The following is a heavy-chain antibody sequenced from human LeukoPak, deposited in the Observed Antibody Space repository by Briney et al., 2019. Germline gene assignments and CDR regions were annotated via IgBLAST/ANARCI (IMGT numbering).Heavy chain of an antibody. CDR1: GFTFSSYG. Sequence: GRSLRLSCAASGFTFSSYGMHWVRQAPGKGLEWVTVVSSEGSRKYYADSVKGRLSISRDNAKNSVYLQMNSLRAEDTAVYYCARGPGRVAVTATGSFDMWGQGTMVTVSS. J-gene: IGHJ3*02. D-gene: IGHD4-11*01. V-gene: IGHV3-33*05. CDR3: ARGPGRVAVTATGSFDM. CDR2: VSSEGSRK.